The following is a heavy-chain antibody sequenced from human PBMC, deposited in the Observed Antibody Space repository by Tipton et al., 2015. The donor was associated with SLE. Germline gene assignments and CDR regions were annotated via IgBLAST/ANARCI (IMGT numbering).Heavy chain of an antibody. V-gene: IGHV3-33*06. Sequence: SLRLSCAASGFTFSSYGMHWVRQAPGKGLEWVAVIWYDGSNKYYADSVKGRFTISRDNSKNTLYLQMNSLRAEDTAVYYCAKDRVVGATDWFDPWGQGTLVTVSS. J-gene: IGHJ5*02. CDR2: IWYDGSNK. CDR1: GFTFSSYG. CDR3: AKDRVVGATDWFDP. D-gene: IGHD1-26*01.